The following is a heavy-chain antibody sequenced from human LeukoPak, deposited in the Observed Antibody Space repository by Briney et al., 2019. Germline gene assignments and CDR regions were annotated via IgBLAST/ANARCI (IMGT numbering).Heavy chain of an antibody. Sequence: ASVKVSCKASGYTFTTNYAINWVRQAPGQGLEWMGWIDTTTGNPTYAQGFTGRFVFSLDTSISTAYLQISSLKAEDTAVYYCARDGYGCDAFDFWGQGTMVTVSS. D-gene: IGHD5-12*01. CDR1: GYTFTTNYA. J-gene: IGHJ3*01. V-gene: IGHV7-4-1*02. CDR2: IDTTTGNP. CDR3: ARDGYGCDAFDF.